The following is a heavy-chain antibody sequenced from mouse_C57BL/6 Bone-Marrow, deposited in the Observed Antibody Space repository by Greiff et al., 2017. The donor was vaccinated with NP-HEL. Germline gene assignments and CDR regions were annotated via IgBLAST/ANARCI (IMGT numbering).Heavy chain of an antibody. CDR1: GYTFTSYW. CDR3: TGFFYGSTWFAY. J-gene: IGHJ3*01. V-gene: IGHV1-5*01. CDR2: IYPGNSDT. D-gene: IGHD1-1*01. Sequence: DVKLQESGTVLARPGASVKMSCKTSGYTFTSYWMHWVKQRPGQGLEWIGAIYPGNSDTSYNQKFKGKAKLTAVTSASTAYMELSSLTNEDSAVYYCTGFFYGSTWFAYWGQGTLVTVSA.